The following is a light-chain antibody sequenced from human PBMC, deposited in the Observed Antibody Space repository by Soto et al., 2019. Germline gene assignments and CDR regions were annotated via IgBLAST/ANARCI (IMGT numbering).Light chain of an antibody. Sequence: DIQMTQSPSTLSASVGDRVTITCRASQSITSWLAWYQQKPGKAPNLLIYKASSLESGVPSRFSGSGSGTEFTLTINGLQPEDFATYYCQQYKTYAYTFGQGTKLELK. CDR1: QSITSW. CDR2: KAS. J-gene: IGKJ2*01. CDR3: QQYKTYAYT. V-gene: IGKV1-5*03.